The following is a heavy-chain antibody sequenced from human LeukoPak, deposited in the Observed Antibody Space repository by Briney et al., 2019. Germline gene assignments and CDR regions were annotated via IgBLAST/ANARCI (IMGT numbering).Heavy chain of an antibody. CDR3: ARASYSSSSIYDY. CDR2: IWYDGSNK. V-gene: IGHV3-33*01. D-gene: IGHD6-6*01. CDR1: GFTFSSYG. J-gene: IGHJ4*02. Sequence: GGSLRLSCAASGFTFSSYGMHWVRQAPGKGLEWVAVIWYDGSNKYYADSVKGRFTISRDNSKNTLYLQMNSLRAEGTAVYYCARASYSSSSIYDYWGQGTLVTVSS.